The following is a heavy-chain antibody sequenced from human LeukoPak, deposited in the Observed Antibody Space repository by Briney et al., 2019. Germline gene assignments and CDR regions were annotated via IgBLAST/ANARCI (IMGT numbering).Heavy chain of an antibody. D-gene: IGHD3-16*02. CDR2: ISAYNGNT. CDR3: ARGTPYDYVWGSYRLDY. V-gene: IGHV1-18*01. CDR1: GYTFTSYS. Sequence: ASVRVSCKASGYTFTSYSISWVRQAPGQGLEWMGWISAYNGNTNYAQKLQGRVTMTTDTSTSTAYMELRSLRSDDTAVYYCARGTPYDYVWGSYRLDYWGQGTLVTVSS. J-gene: IGHJ4*02.